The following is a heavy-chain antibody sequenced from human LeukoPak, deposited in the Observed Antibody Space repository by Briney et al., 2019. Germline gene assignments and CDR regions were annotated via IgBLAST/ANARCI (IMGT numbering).Heavy chain of an antibody. CDR2: IIGSTGST. CDR1: GFTFSNYA. V-gene: IGHV3-23*01. D-gene: IGHD5-12*01. J-gene: IGHJ4*02. Sequence: PGGSLRLSCAPSGFTFSNYAMSWVRQAPGKGLEWVPLIIGSTGSTFYADSVKGRFTISRDNSKNTLYLQMNSLRAEDTAVYYCAKGGYDYVEIGYFDYWGQGTLVTVSS. CDR3: AKGGYDYVEIGYFDY.